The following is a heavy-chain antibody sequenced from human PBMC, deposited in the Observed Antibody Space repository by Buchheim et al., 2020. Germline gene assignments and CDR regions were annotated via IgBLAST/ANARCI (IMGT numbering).Heavy chain of an antibody. Sequence: QVQLVQSGAEVKKPGASVKVSCKASGYTFTGYYMHWVRQAPGQGLEWMGWINPNCGGTNYAQKFQGRVTMTRDTSISTASMELSRLRSDDTAVYYCAREFRYYDRTYGMDVWGQGTT. J-gene: IGHJ6*02. CDR1: GYTFTGYY. V-gene: IGHV1-2*02. D-gene: IGHD3-22*01. CDR2: INPNCGGT. CDR3: AREFRYYDRTYGMDV.